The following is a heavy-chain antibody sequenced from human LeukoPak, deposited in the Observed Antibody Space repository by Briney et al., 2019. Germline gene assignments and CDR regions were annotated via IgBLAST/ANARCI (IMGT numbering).Heavy chain of an antibody. CDR2: MNPNSGNT. CDR3: ARGFKRSYRKGSSGHYHFDY. J-gene: IGHJ4*02. Sequence: ASVKVSCKASGYTFTSYDINWVRQATGQGLEWMGWMNPNSGNTGYAQKFQGRVTMTRNTSISTAYMELSSLRSEDTAVYYCARGFKRSYRKGSSGHYHFDYWGQGTLVTVSS. CDR1: GYTFTSYD. V-gene: IGHV1-8*01. D-gene: IGHD3-22*01.